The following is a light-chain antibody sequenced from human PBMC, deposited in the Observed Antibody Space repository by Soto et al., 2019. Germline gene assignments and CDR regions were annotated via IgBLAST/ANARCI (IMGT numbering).Light chain of an antibody. V-gene: IGKV3-11*01. CDR2: DAY. CDR3: QQRGKWTST. J-gene: IGKJ2*02. Sequence: VLTQNRNTLSLSPGATATLSCMASQSVDRYVAWYQQKVGQAPSLLIYDAYTRATGVGARFTVSESATDGSITITSLEQEDGPVYYCQQRGKWTSTFGPGTKVDIK. CDR1: QSVDRY.